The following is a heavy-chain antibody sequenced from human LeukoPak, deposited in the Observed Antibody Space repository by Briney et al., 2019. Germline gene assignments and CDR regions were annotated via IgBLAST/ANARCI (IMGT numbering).Heavy chain of an antibody. D-gene: IGHD6-6*01. CDR1: GFTSRKYG. Sequence: PGGSLRLSCAASGFTSRKYGMHWVRQAPGKGLEWVAFIRYDGSNKYYADSVKGRFTISRDNYKNTMFLQMDSLRREDTAVYYCAKWGESIVGRPLDSWGQRTLVTVSS. CDR3: AKWGESIVGRPLDS. V-gene: IGHV3-30*02. J-gene: IGHJ4*02. CDR2: IRYDGSNK.